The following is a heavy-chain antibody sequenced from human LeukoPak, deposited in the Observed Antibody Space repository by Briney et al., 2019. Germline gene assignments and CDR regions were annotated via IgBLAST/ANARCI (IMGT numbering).Heavy chain of an antibody. CDR1: GFTFSSYA. D-gene: IGHD2-2*01. CDR2: ISGSGGST. CDR3: AKAGYCSSTSCYYYYYGMDV. Sequence: GGSLRLSCAASGFTFSSYAMSWVRQAPGKGLEWVSAISGSGGSTYYADSVEGRFTISRDNSKNTLYLQMNSLRAEDTAVYYCAKAGYCSSTSCYYYYYGMDVWGQGTTVTVSS. J-gene: IGHJ6*02. V-gene: IGHV3-23*01.